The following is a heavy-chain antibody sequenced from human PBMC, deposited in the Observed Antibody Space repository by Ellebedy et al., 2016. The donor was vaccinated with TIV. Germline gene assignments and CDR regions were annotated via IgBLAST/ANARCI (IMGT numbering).Heavy chain of an antibody. CDR3: ARHYCSSTSCYYVYYFDY. Sequence: GSLRLXCTVSGGSISSYYWSWIRQPPGKGLEWIGYIYYSGSTNYNPSLKSRVTISVDTSKNQFSLKLSSVTAADTAVYYCARHYCSSTSCYYVYYFDYWGQGTLVTVSS. CDR2: IYYSGST. CDR1: GGSISSYY. D-gene: IGHD2-2*01. J-gene: IGHJ4*02. V-gene: IGHV4-59*13.